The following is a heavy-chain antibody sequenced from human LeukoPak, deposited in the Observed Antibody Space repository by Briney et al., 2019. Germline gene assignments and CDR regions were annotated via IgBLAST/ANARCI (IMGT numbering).Heavy chain of an antibody. CDR2: ISGSGGST. V-gene: IGHV3-23*01. J-gene: IGHJ4*02. D-gene: IGHD5-12*01. CDR1: GFTFSSYG. Sequence: PGGTLRLSCAASGFTFSSYGMSWVRQAPGKGLEWVSAISGSGGSTYYADSVKGRFTISRDNSKNTLYLQMNSLRAEDTAVYYCAKDRFFGYDYSYWGQGTLVTVSS. CDR3: AKDRFFGYDYSY.